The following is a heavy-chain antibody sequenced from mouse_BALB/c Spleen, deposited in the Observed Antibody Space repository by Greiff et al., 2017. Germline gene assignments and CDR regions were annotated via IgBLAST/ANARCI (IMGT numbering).Heavy chain of an antibody. CDR3: ARRAYDYDRRYAMDY. CDR1: GFSLSTSGMG. Sequence: QVTLKVSGPGILQPSQTLSLTCSFSGFSLSTSGMGVSWIRQPSGKGLEWLAHIYWDDDKRYNPSLKSRLTISKDTSRNQVFLKITSVDTADTATYYCARRAYDYDRRYAMDYWGQGTSVTVSS. CDR2: IYWDDDK. V-gene: IGHV8-12*01. J-gene: IGHJ4*01. D-gene: IGHD2-4*01.